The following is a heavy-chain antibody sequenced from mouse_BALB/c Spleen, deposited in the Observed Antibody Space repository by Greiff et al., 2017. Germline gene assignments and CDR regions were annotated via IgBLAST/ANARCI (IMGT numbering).Heavy chain of an antibody. Sequence: EVQLVESGGGLVQPGGSLRLSCATSGFTFTDYYMSWVRQPPGKALEWLGFIRNKANGYTTEYSASVKGRFTISRDNSQSILYLQMNTLRAEDSATYYCARDDYGNYYAMDYWGQGTSVTVSS. CDR1: GFTFTDYY. V-gene: IGHV7-3*02. CDR3: ARDDYGNYYAMDY. CDR2: IRNKANGYTT. J-gene: IGHJ4*01. D-gene: IGHD2-1*01.